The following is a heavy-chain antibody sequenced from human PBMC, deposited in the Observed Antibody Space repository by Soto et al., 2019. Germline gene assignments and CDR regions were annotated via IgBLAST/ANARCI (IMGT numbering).Heavy chain of an antibody. V-gene: IGHV1-18*01. J-gene: IGHJ4*02. D-gene: IGHD5-12*01. CDR1: GYTFTSYG. Sequence: ASVKVSCKASGYTFTSYGISWVRQAPGQGLEWMGWISAYNGNTNYAQKLQGRVTMPTDTSTSTAYMELRSLRSDDTAVYYCARDQSERDPVDVFDYWGQGTLVTVSS. CDR3: ARDQSERDPVDVFDY. CDR2: ISAYNGNT.